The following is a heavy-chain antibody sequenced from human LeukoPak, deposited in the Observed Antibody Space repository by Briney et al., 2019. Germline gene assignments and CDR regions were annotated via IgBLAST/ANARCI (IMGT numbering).Heavy chain of an antibody. V-gene: IGHV4-38-2*02. J-gene: IGHJ1*01. CDR3: ARAPRALAAGTGYFQH. D-gene: IGHD6-13*01. Sequence: SETLSLTCTVSGFSISSGYYWGWIRQPPGKGLEWIGSISHSGSTYYNPSLESRVTISVDTSKNQLSLKLSSVTAADTAVYYCARAPRALAAGTGYFQHWGQGTLVTVSS. CDR1: GFSISSGYY. CDR2: ISHSGST.